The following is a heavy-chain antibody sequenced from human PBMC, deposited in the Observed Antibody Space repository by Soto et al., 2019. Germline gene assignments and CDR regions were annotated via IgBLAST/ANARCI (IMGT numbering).Heavy chain of an antibody. V-gene: IGHV4-30-2*01. D-gene: IGHD2-15*01. CDR2: IYQSGSA. J-gene: IGHJ5*02. Sequence: QQQLQESGSGLVRPSQTLSLTCAVSGGSISSGDYSWSWIRQPPGKGLEWIGYIYQSGSAYYNPSLKSRVTISLDRSKNHFSLKLTSVTAAYTAVYYCARLGNCRGGSCYPNWFDPWGQGTLVTVSS. CDR1: GGSISSGDYS. CDR3: ARLGNCRGGSCYPNWFDP.